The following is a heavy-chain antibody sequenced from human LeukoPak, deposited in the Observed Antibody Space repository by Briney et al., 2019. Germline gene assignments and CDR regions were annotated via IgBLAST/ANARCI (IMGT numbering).Heavy chain of an antibody. CDR1: GGSFSGYY. J-gene: IGHJ3*02. Sequence: SETLSLTCAVYGGSFSGYYWSWIRQPPGKGLEWIGEINHSGSTNYNPSLKSRVTISVDTSKNQFSLKLSSVTAADTAVYYCARDMVYSSSLGAFDIWGQGTMVTVSS. CDR3: ARDMVYSSSLGAFDI. D-gene: IGHD6-6*01. CDR2: INHSGST. V-gene: IGHV4-34*01.